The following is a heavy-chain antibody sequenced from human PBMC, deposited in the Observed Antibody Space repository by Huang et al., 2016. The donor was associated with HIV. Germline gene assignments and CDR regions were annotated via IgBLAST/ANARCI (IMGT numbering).Heavy chain of an antibody. CDR2: VDPEKGET. Sequence: QVQLVESGAELKKPGASVRVSCKVSGYTVSELSLHWLRQAPEQGLEWMRGVDPEKGETIYAKRLQGRVTMTGDTSTDTAYMELSSLRPEDTAGYYCATSTPDVGAGVLRSAFDIWGQGTMVTVSS. CDR1: GYTVSELS. V-gene: IGHV1-24*01. CDR3: ATSTPDVGAGVLRSAFDI. D-gene: IGHD2-15*01. J-gene: IGHJ3*02.